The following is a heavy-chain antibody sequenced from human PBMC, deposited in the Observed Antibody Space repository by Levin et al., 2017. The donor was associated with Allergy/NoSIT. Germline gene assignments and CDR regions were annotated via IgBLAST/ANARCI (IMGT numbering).Heavy chain of an antibody. D-gene: IGHD6-19*01. CDR1: GFTFSTYD. Sequence: GGSLRLSCAVSGFTFSTYDMSWVRQAPGKGLEWVSGISDSGSRTNYADSVRGRFTISRDNSKNTLYMQMNSLRAEDTAIYYCAKDSRRSSGWYYFDYWGQGTLVTVSS. J-gene: IGHJ4*02. CDR2: ISDSGSRT. CDR3: AKDSRRSSGWYYFDY. V-gene: IGHV3-23*01.